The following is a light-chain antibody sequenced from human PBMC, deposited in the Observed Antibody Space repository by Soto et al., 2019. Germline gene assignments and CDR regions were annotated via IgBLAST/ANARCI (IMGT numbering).Light chain of an antibody. CDR1: QYITNR. CDR3: QHYGGMWA. CDR2: DAS. Sequence: DIQMTQSPSTLSASVGDRVTITCRASQYITNRLAWYQQKPGKAPKVLIYDASSLESGVPSRFSGSGFGTEFLLTISSLQPDDFATYYCQHYGGMWAFGQGTKVEVK. J-gene: IGKJ1*01. V-gene: IGKV1-5*01.